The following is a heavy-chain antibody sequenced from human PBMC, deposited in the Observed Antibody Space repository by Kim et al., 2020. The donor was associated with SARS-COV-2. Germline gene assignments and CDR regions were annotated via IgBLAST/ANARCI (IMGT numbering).Heavy chain of an antibody. CDR1: GGSISSSSYY. V-gene: IGHV4-39*01. CDR2: IYYSGST. D-gene: IGHD3-3*01. Sequence: SETLSLTCTVSGGSISSSSYYWGWIRQPPGKGLEWIGSIYYSGSTYYNPSLKSRVTISVDTSKNQFSLKLSSVTAADTAVYYCARNWAGGSYYDFWSGYYRNWFDPWGQGTLVTVSS. CDR3: ARNWAGGSYYDFWSGYYRNWFDP. J-gene: IGHJ5*02.